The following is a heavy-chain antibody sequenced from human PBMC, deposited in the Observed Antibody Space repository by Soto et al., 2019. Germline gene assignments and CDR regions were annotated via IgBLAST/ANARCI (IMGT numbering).Heavy chain of an antibody. V-gene: IGHV4-4*02. CDR3: ARLRTTIFGVAPPYYYYGMDV. D-gene: IGHD3-3*01. CDR1: GGSTSSSNW. CDR2: IYHSGST. J-gene: IGHJ6*02. Sequence: PSETLSLTCAVSGGSTSSSNWWSWVRQPPGKGLEWIGEIYHSGSTNYNPSLKSRVTISVDKSKNQFSLKLSSVTAADTAVYYCARLRTTIFGVAPPYYYYGMDVWGQGTTVTVSS.